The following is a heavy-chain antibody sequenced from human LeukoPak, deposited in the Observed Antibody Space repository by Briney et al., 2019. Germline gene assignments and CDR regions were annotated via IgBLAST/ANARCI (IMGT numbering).Heavy chain of an antibody. Sequence: GGSLRLSCGASGFIFSSYGMHWVRQAPGKGLEWVAFIRYDGTNKDYADFVKGRFTISRDNSKNTQYLQMNSLRAEDTAVYYCAKGYNYGTDYWGQGTLVTVSS. CDR3: AKGYNYGTDY. D-gene: IGHD5-18*01. V-gene: IGHV3-30*02. CDR2: IRYDGTNK. CDR1: GFIFSSYG. J-gene: IGHJ4*02.